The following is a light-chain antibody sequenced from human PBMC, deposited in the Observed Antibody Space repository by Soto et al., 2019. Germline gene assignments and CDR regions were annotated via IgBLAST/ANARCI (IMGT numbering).Light chain of an antibody. CDR3: QQYNNWPIT. CDR2: GAS. Sequence: VMTQSPCTLSVSPGERATLSCRASQSVSSNLAWYQQKPGQAPRLLIYGASTRATGIPARFSGSGSGTEFTLTISSLQSEDFAVYYCQQYNNWPITFGQGTRLEIK. J-gene: IGKJ5*01. CDR1: QSVSSN. V-gene: IGKV3-15*01.